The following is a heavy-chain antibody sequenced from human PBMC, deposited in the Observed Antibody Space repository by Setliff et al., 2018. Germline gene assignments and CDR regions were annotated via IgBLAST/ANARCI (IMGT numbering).Heavy chain of an antibody. D-gene: IGHD2-21*01. CDR3: ARDSLYCGGDCYSLPDY. J-gene: IGHJ4*02. Sequence: QSGGSLRLSCAASGFTFSSYWMHWVRQAPGKGLVWVSRINSDGSSTSYADSVKGRFTISRDNAKNTLYLQMNSLRAEDTAVYYCARDSLYCGGDCYSLPDYWGQGTLVTVSS. CDR1: GFTFSSYW. V-gene: IGHV3-74*01. CDR2: INSDGSST.